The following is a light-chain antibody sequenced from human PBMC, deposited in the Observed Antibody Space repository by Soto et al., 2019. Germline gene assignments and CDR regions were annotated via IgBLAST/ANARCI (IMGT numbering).Light chain of an antibody. Sequence: DIQMTQSPSTLSASVGDRVTITCRASHSIPTWLAWYQQKPGRPPNLLIYDASRLQSGVPSRFSGSASGTEFTLTISSLQPDDFTTYYCQQYNTYPWTFGQGTKV. CDR1: HSIPTW. CDR2: DAS. CDR3: QQYNTYPWT. V-gene: IGKV1-5*01. J-gene: IGKJ1*01.